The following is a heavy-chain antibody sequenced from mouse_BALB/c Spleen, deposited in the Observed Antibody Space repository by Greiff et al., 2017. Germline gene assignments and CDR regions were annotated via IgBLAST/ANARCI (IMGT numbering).Heavy chain of an antibody. V-gene: IGHV3-6*02. J-gene: IGHJ3*01. D-gene: IGHD2-3*01. CDR2: ISYDGSN. CDR3: ARDGYYVKFAY. Sequence: EVKVEESGPGLVKPSQSLSLTCSVTGYSITSGYYWNWIRQFPGNKLEWMGYISYDGSNNYNPSLKNRISITRDTSKNQFFLKLNSVTTEDTATYYCARDGYYVKFAYWGQGTLVTVSA. CDR1: GYSITSGYY.